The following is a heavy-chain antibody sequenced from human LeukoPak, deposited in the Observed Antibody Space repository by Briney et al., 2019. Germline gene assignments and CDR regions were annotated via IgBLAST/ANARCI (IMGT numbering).Heavy chain of an antibody. CDR3: TTLGYHLDS. Sequence: GGSLRLSCAASGFDFGAYEMNWVRQAPGKGPEWVAYFAGSDTTKYYADSVRGRFTISRDNAKRSLYLQMNSLRAEDTALYYCTTLGYHLDSWGQGTLVTVSS. D-gene: IGHD3-22*01. CDR1: GFDFGAYE. CDR2: FAGSDTTK. V-gene: IGHV3-48*03. J-gene: IGHJ4*02.